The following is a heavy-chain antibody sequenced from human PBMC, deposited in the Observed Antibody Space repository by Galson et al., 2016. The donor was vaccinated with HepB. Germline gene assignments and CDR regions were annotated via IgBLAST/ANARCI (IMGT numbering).Heavy chain of an antibody. CDR3: AKVFRQYSYGYSGWYFDL. D-gene: IGHD5-18*01. Sequence: SLRLSCAASGFTFSSYAMHWVRQAPGKGLEWVAVISPDGSIIHSADSVKGRFTISRDNSKTTLFLQMNSLRIDDTAVYYCAKVFRQYSYGYSGWYFDLWGRGTLVTVSS. V-gene: IGHV3-30*04. CDR1: GFTFSSYA. J-gene: IGHJ2*01. CDR2: ISPDGSII.